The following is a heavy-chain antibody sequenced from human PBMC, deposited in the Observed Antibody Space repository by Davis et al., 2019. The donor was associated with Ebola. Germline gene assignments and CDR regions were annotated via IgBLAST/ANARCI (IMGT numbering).Heavy chain of an antibody. Sequence: GESLKISCAASGFTFSSYAMSWVRQAPGKGLEWVSAISGSGGSTYYADSVKGRFTISRDNSKNTLYLQMNSLRAEDTAVYYCAKDANPVLRYFDWHYYYYYMDVWGKGTTVTVSS. CDR3: AKDANPVLRYFDWHYYYYYMDV. V-gene: IGHV3-23*01. J-gene: IGHJ6*03. CDR1: GFTFSSYA. D-gene: IGHD3-9*01. CDR2: ISGSGGST.